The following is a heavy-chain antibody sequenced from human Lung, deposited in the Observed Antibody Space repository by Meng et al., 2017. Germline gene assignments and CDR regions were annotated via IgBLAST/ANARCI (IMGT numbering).Heavy chain of an antibody. V-gene: IGHV2-5*02. CDR2: IYWDDEK. CDR1: GSSLSTSGVA. J-gene: IGHJ4*02. Sequence: QITLKESGPALVKPTQTLTLTCTLSGSSLSTSGVAVGWIRQPPGKALEWLALIYWDDEKRYSPSLKSRLTITKGTSKNHVVLTMTNMDPVDTATYYCAHSWGSGYYFGPLDYWGQGTLVTVSS. CDR3: AHSWGSGYYFGPLDY. D-gene: IGHD3-22*01.